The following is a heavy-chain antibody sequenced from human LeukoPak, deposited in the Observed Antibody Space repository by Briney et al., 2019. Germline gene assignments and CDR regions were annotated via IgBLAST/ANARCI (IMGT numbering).Heavy chain of an antibody. Sequence: SETPSLTCAVSGGSISSGGYSWSWIRQPPGKGLEWIGYIYHSGSTYYNPSLKSRVTISVDRSKNQFSLKLSSATAADTAVYYCARDKKVATGWYFDLWGRGTLVTVSS. J-gene: IGHJ2*01. CDR3: ARDKKVATGWYFDL. V-gene: IGHV4-30-2*01. CDR2: IYHSGST. D-gene: IGHD5-12*01. CDR1: GGSISSGGYS.